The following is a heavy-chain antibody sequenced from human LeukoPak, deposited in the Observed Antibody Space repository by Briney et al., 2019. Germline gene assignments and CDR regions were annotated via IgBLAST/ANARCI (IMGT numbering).Heavy chain of an antibody. CDR2: IVPIFDMA. J-gene: IGHJ4*02. V-gene: IGHV1-69*04. CDR3: ATETAMGYFDY. D-gene: IGHD5-18*01. Sequence: SVKVSCKASEGTFSNHAINWERQAPGQGLEWMGRIVPIFDMATYAHKFHGKVTITADKSASTAYMEVSGLTSDDTAVFYCATETAMGYFDYWGQGTLVTVSS. CDR1: EGTFSNHA.